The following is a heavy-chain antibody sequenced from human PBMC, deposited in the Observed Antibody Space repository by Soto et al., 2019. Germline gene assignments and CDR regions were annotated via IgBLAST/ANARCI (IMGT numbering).Heavy chain of an antibody. J-gene: IGHJ5*02. CDR1: GFTFSSYA. V-gene: IGHV3-30-3*01. D-gene: IGHD3-10*01. CDR3: ARDAQLLWFGELLTSGSTGFDP. Sequence: WGSLRLSCAASGFTFSSYAMHWVRQAPGKGLEWVAVISYDGSNKYYADSVKGRFTISRDNSKNTLYLQMNSLRAEDTAVYYCARDAQLLWFGELLTSGSTGFDPWGQGTLVTVSS. CDR2: ISYDGSNK.